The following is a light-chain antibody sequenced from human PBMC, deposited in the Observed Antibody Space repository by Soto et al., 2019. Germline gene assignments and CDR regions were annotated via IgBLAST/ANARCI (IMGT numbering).Light chain of an antibody. V-gene: IGLV1-51*01. Sequence: QSVLTQPPSVSAAPGQKVTISCSGSSSNIGNNYVSWYKQLPGTAPKLLIYDNNKRPSGIPDRFSDSKSGTSATLAITGLQTGDEADYYCGTWYSSLSAYVFGTGTNVTVL. J-gene: IGLJ1*01. CDR1: SSNIGNNY. CDR2: DNN. CDR3: GTWYSSLSAYV.